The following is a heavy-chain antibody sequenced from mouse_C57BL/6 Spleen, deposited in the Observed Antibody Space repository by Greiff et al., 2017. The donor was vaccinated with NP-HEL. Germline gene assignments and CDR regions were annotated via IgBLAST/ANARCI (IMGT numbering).Heavy chain of an antibody. J-gene: IGHJ1*03. V-gene: IGHV2-3*01. CDR3: ANHLLRWYFDV. CDR1: GFSLTSYG. CDR2: IWGDGSS. D-gene: IGHD1-1*01. Sequence: VKLVESGPGLVAPSPCLSISCTASGFSLTSYGVSWVRQPPGKGLEWLGVIWGDGSSTYQSTLISRLSISKDNSKSQVFLKLNSLQTDDTATYYCANHLLRWYFDVWGTGTTVTVSS.